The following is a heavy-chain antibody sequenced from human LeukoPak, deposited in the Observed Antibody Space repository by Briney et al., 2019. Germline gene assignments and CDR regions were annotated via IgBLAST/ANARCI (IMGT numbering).Heavy chain of an antibody. CDR1: GGSISSYY. CDR3: ATMYSSSWYGAFDI. D-gene: IGHD6-13*01. Sequence: SETLSLTCTVSGGSISSYYWSWIRQPPGKGLEWIGYIYYSGSTNYNPSRKSRVTISVDTSKNQFSLKLSSVTAADTAVYYCATMYSSSWYGAFDIWGQGTMVTVSS. V-gene: IGHV4-59*01. CDR2: IYYSGST. J-gene: IGHJ3*02.